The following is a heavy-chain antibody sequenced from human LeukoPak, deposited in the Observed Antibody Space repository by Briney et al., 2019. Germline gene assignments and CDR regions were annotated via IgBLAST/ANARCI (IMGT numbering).Heavy chain of an antibody. D-gene: IGHD6-19*01. CDR3: ARDLAWSSAWYLDL. CDR1: DGSISSGNYY. CDR2: IYTSGTT. Sequence: SETLSLTCTVSDGSISSGNYYWRWLRQPAGKGLEWVGRIYTSGTTNYNPSLKSRVTISVDTSKNQFSLKLTSVTAADTAVYYCARDLAWSSAWYLDLWGRGTLVTVSS. V-gene: IGHV4-61*02. J-gene: IGHJ2*01.